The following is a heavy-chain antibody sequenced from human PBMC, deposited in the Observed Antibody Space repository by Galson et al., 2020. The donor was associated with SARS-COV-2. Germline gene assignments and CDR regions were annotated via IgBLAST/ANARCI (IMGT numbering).Heavy chain of an antibody. Sequence: ASVKVSCKASGYTFTSYGISWVRQAPGQGLEWMGWISAYNGNTNYEQKLQGRVTMTTDTSTSTAYMELRSLRSDDTAVYYCAREGGYYYDSSGLLDYWGQGTLVTVSS. D-gene: IGHD3-22*01. V-gene: IGHV1-18*04. CDR3: AREGGYYYDSSGLLDY. CDR1: GYTFTSYG. J-gene: IGHJ4*02. CDR2: ISAYNGNT.